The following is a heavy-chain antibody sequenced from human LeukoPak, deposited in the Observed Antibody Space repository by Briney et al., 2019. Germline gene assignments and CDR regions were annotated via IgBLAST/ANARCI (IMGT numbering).Heavy chain of an antibody. D-gene: IGHD2-2*01. CDR3: ARDDAVQPVRGYYYYGMDV. V-gene: IGHV3-33*01. Sequence: PGGSLRLSCAASGFTFSSYRMHWVRQAPGKGLEWVAVIWYDGSNKYYADSVKGRFTISRDNSKNTLYLQMNSLRAEDTAVYYCARDDAVQPVRGYYYYGMDVWGQGTTVTVSS. J-gene: IGHJ6*02. CDR2: IWYDGSNK. CDR1: GFTFSSYR.